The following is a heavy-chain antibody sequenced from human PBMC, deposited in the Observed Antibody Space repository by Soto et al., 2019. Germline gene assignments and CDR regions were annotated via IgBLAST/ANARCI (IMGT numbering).Heavy chain of an antibody. V-gene: IGHV3-33*01. D-gene: IGHD5-12*01. CDR2: IWNDGSNK. CDR3: ARALFPDVDIYAMDV. Sequence: GGSLRLSCAASGFTFRDHAMHWVRQAPGKGREWLAIIWNDGSNKFYAGSVQGRFTISRDNSKNTVYLQMSTLSAEDTAVYYCARALFPDVDIYAMDVGGQGTTVTVSS. CDR1: GFTFRDHA. J-gene: IGHJ6*02.